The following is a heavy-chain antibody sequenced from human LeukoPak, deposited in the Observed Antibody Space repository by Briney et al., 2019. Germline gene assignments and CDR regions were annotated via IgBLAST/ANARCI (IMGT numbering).Heavy chain of an antibody. CDR1: GYSFNTYW. Sequence: GESLKISCKGSGYSFNTYWIGWVRQMPGKGLEWMGIIYPGASDTRYSPSFQGQVTISADKSISTAYLQWSSLKASDTAMFYCARAMAYCGGDCAAFDIWGQGTMVTVSS. CDR2: IYPGASDT. CDR3: ARAMAYCGGDCAAFDI. D-gene: IGHD2-21*02. J-gene: IGHJ3*02. V-gene: IGHV5-51*01.